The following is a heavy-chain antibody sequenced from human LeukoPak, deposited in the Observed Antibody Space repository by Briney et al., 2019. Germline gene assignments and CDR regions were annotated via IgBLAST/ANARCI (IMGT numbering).Heavy chain of an antibody. D-gene: IGHD6-19*01. CDR2: FEPVDGET. J-gene: IGHJ4*02. V-gene: IGHV1-24*01. CDR3: ARGPSSEYSSGWWTFDY. Sequence: ASLKVSCKVPGYTLTELSMHWVRQAPGKGLEWMGGFEPVDGETISAQKFQGWVTMTRDTSISTAYMELSRLRSDDTAVYYCARGPSSEYSSGWWTFDYWGQGTLVTVSS. CDR1: GYTLTELS.